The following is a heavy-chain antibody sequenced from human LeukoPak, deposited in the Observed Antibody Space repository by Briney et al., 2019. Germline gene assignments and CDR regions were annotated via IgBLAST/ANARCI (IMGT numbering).Heavy chain of an antibody. J-gene: IGHJ4*02. V-gene: IGHV3-53*01. D-gene: IGHD3-22*01. Sequence: PGGSLRLSCAASGFTVSSKYMTWVRQAPGKGLEWVSLIYSAGSTYYADSVKGRFTISRDNSKNTLYLQMNSLRAEDTAVYYCAKDSVMDYYDSSGPFDYWGQGTLVTVSS. CDR2: IYSAGST. CDR1: GFTVSSKY. CDR3: AKDSVMDYYDSSGPFDY.